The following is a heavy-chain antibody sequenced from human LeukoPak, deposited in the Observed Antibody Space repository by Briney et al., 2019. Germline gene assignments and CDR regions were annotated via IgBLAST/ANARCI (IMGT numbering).Heavy chain of an antibody. V-gene: IGHV3-21*01. CDR1: GFTFSSYT. Sequence: GGSLRLSCAASGFTFSSYTMIWVRQAPGKGLEWVSSISSSNDYICDADSVRGRFTISRDNAKNSLYLQMNSVRAEDTAVYYCAVLQSGTPTHWGQGTLVTVSS. CDR3: AVLQSGTPTH. J-gene: IGHJ4*02. D-gene: IGHD3-10*01. CDR2: ISSSNDYI.